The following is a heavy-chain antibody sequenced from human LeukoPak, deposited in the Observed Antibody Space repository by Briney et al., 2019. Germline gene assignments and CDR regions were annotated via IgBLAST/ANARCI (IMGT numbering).Heavy chain of an antibody. D-gene: IGHD6-19*01. V-gene: IGHV3-33*01. J-gene: IGHJ4*02. CDR3: ARDHSSGWYSDYFDY. CDR2: IWYDGSNK. Sequence: PGGSLRLSCAASGFTFSSYGMHWVRQDPGKGLEWVAVIWYDGSNKYYADSVKGRFTISRDNSKNTLYLQMNSLRAEDTAVYYCARDHSSGWYSDYFDYWGQGTLVTVSS. CDR1: GFTFSSYG.